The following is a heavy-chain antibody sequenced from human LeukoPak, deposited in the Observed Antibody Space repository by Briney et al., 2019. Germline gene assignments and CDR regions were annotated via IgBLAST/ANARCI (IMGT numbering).Heavy chain of an antibody. CDR1: GFTLSSNS. D-gene: IGHD3-16*01. J-gene: IGHJ4*02. Sequence: GGSLRLSCAASGFTLSSNSMSWVRQAPGKGLEWVSFIYSDNTHSSDSVKGRFTISRDNSTNTLYLQMNSLRAEDTAVYYCARRAGAYSHPNDYWGQGTLVTVSS. V-gene: IGHV3-53*01. CDR3: ARRAGAYSHPNDY. CDR2: IYSDNT.